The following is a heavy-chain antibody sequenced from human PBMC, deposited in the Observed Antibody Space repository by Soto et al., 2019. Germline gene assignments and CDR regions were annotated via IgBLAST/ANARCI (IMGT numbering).Heavy chain of an antibody. CDR1: GFVFRVYW. J-gene: IGHJ4*01. Sequence: PGGSLRLSCAASGFVFRVYWMSWVRQAPGKGPEWVANIKEDGSEANYVDSVKGRFAVSRDKNTLYLQLNSLTPEDTAVYYCARSRRQWFGGTLSYYFDFWGHGTLVTVSS. D-gene: IGHD3-10*01. CDR3: ARSRRQWFGGTLSYYFDF. CDR2: IKEDGSEA. V-gene: IGHV3-7*01.